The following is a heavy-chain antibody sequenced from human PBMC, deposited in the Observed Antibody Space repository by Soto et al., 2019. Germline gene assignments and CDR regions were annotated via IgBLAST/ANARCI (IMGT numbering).Heavy chain of an antibody. CDR3: ARDGVAVAVSPSDYYYKDV. CDR2: INSDGSST. J-gene: IGHJ6*03. D-gene: IGHD6-19*01. V-gene: IGHV3-74*01. CDR1: GFTFSSYW. Sequence: GGSLRLSCAASGFTFSSYWMHWVRQAPGKGLVWVSRINSDGSSTSYADSVKGRFTISRDNAKNTLYLQMNSLRAEDTAVYYCARDGVAVAVSPSDYYYKDVWGKGSTVTVSS.